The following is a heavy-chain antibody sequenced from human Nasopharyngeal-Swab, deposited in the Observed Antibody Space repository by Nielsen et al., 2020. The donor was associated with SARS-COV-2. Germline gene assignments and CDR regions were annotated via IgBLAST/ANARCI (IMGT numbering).Heavy chain of an antibody. CDR3: AKAPYLRGLDV. J-gene: IGHJ6*02. CDR1: GFTFSSYA. Sequence: GGSLRLSCAASGFTFSSYAMSWVRQAPGKGLEWVSIISGSGDTTYYADSVNDRFTISRDNSKNTLYLQMNSLRVEDTALYYCAKAPYLRGLDVWGQGTTVTSP. D-gene: IGHD2-21*01. CDR2: ISGSGDTT. V-gene: IGHV3-23*01.